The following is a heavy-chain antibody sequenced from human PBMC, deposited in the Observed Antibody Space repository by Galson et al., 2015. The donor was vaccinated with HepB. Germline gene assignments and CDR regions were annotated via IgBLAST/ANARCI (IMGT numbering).Heavy chain of an antibody. J-gene: IGHJ5*01. Sequence: TLSLTCTVSGGSISNYYYSWIRQPPGKGLEWIGYIYYSVSTNYNPPLERRVTISVDTSKNQFSLRLSSVAAADTAVYYCARGISEGYSSSWYDFWGQGILVTVSS. D-gene: IGHD2-2*01. CDR3: ARGISEGYSSSWYDF. CDR2: IYYSVST. CDR1: GGSISNYY. V-gene: IGHV4-59*01.